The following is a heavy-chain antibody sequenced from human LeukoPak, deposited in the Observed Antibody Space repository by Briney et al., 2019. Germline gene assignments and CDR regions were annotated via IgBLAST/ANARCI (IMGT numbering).Heavy chain of an antibody. J-gene: IGHJ6*03. CDR3: ARFAAGGSYYYYMDV. D-gene: IGHD6-25*01. Sequence: GGSLRLSCAASGFTFSSYTMNWVRQPLGKGLEWVSNIGTSSTTIYYADSVKGRFTISRDNAKNSLYPQMNSLRADDTAVYYCARFAAGGSYYYYMDVWGKGTTVTVSS. V-gene: IGHV3-48*01. CDR1: GFTFSSYT. CDR2: IGTSSTTI.